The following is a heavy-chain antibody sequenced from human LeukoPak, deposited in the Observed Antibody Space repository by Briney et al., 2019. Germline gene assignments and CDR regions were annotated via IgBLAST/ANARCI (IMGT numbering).Heavy chain of an antibody. CDR2: IYYTGST. J-gene: IGHJ4*02. D-gene: IGHD6-6*01. CDR3: ARHRAYSSSSPFDY. CDR1: GSSISSLY. Sequence: PSETLSLTCSVSGSSISSLYWIWIRQPPGKGLEWIGYIYYTGSTNYNPSLKSRVTMFVDMSKNQFSLRLSSVTAADTAVYYCARHRAYSSSSPFDYWGQGTLVTVSS. V-gene: IGHV4-59*08.